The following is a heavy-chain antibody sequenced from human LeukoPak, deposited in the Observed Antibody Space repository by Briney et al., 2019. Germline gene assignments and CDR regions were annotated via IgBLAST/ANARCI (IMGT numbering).Heavy chain of an antibody. CDR1: GGTLISNA. V-gene: IGHV1-69*05. Sequence: SVKVSCKASGGTLISNAMSWVRQAPGQGLEWMGGIIPTFGTANYAQKFQGRVTITTDESTSTGYMELSSLRSEDTAVYYCARGHYYSSGAYWGNDYYYYMSVWGKGTTVTVSS. J-gene: IGHJ6*03. CDR2: IIPTFGTA. CDR3: ARGHYYSSGAYWGNDYYYYMSV. D-gene: IGHD3-22*01.